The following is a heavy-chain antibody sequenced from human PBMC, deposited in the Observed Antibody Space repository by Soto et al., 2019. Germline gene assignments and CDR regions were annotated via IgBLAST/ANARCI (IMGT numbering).Heavy chain of an antibody. J-gene: IGHJ6*02. CDR2: IYYSGST. V-gene: IGHV4-30-4*01. CDR1: GGSISGGDYY. Sequence: SETLSLTCTVSGGSISGGDYYWSWIRQPPGKGLEWIGYIYYSGSTYYNPSLKSRVTISVDTSKNQFSLKLSSVTAADTAVYYCARGGVKYQLLSRVYGMDVWGQGSTVTVS. CDR3: ARGGVKYQLLSRVYGMDV. D-gene: IGHD2-2*01.